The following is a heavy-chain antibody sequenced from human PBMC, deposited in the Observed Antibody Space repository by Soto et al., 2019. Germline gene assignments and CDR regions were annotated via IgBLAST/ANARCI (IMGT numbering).Heavy chain of an antibody. Sequence: ESLKISCQCSGYTFSNFWIGWVRQLPGKGLEWMGIIYPGDHETRYSPSFHGKVTISADKSINTAYLQWNSLEASDTAFYFCARSPRSSPYFDYWGQGALVTVSS. CDR3: ARSPRSSPYFDY. CDR1: GYTFSNFW. V-gene: IGHV5-51*01. D-gene: IGHD6-13*01. J-gene: IGHJ4*02. CDR2: IYPGDHET.